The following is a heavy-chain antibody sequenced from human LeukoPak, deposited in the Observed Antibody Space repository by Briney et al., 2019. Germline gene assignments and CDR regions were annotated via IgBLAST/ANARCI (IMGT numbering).Heavy chain of an antibody. CDR2: ISTSGGST. CDR3: AKEPYSGSQLLDY. CDR1: RFTFNTYA. Sequence: GGSLRLSCVASRFTFNTYAVNWVRQAPGKGLEWVSAISTSGGSTYYADSVKGRFTISRDNSKNTLYLQMNSLRAEDTAVYYCAKEPYSGSQLLDYWGQGTLVTVSS. D-gene: IGHD1-26*01. V-gene: IGHV3-23*01. J-gene: IGHJ4*02.